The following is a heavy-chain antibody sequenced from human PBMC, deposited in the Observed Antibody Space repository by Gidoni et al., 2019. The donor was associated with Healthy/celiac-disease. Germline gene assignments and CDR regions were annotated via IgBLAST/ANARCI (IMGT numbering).Heavy chain of an antibody. CDR1: GSTFSSYW. CDR3: ARGGDYGDYVS. V-gene: IGHV3-74*01. J-gene: IGHJ5*02. CDR2: INSDGSST. D-gene: IGHD4-17*01. Sequence: EVQLVEYGGGLVQPGGSLRLSCAASGSTFSSYWMHWVRQAPGKGLVWVSRINSDGSSTSYADSVKGRFTISRDNAKNTLYLQMNSLRAEDTAVYYCARGGDYGDYVSWGQGTLVTVSS.